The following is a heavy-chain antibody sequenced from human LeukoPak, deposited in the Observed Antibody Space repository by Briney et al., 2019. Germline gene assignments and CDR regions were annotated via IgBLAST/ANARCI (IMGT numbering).Heavy chain of an antibody. CDR3: ALSDYETVTGYPLFSDT. V-gene: IGHV1-69*13. Sequence: ASVKVSCKPSGGTLTSPSMTWVRQAPGQGLEVMGGVIPVFGSPNYAQKFRGRITITVDGSTKTADTELSSLTSEDTAMYYCALSDYETVTGYPLFSDTWDQVTLVTVSS. D-gene: IGHD3-9*01. CDR1: GGTLTSPS. J-gene: IGHJ5*02. CDR2: VIPVFGSP.